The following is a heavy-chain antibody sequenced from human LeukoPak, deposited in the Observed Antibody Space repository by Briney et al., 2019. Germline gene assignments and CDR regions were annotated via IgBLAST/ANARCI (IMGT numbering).Heavy chain of an antibody. CDR3: ARDSSGLGAFDI. CDR2: IIPIFGTA. J-gene: IGHJ3*02. Sequence: SVKVSCKASGGTFSSYAISWVRQAPGQGLEWMGGIIPIFGTANYAQRFQGRVTITTDESTSTAYMELSSLRSEDTAVYYCARDSSGLGAFDIWGQGTMVTVSS. D-gene: IGHD6-6*01. V-gene: IGHV1-69*05. CDR1: GGTFSSYA.